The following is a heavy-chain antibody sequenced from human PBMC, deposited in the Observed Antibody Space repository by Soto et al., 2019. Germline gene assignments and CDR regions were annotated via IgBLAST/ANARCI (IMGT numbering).Heavy chain of an antibody. J-gene: IGHJ4*02. CDR1: GFTFTSSA. CDR3: AAGRWVAARLWLLEIDY. V-gene: IGHV1-58*01. CDR2: IVVGSGNT. Sequence: QMQLVQSGPEVKKPGTSVKVSCKASGFTFTSSAVQWVRQARGQRLEWIGWIVVGSGNTNYAQKFQERVTITRDMSTSTAYMELSSLRSEDTAVYYCAAGRWVAARLWLLEIDYWDQGTLVTVSS. D-gene: IGHD6-6*01.